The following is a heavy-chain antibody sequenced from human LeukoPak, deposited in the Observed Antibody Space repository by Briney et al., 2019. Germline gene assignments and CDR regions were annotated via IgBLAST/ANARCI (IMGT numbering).Heavy chain of an antibody. V-gene: IGHV4-39*01. D-gene: IGHD5-18*01. CDR1: GGSISSSSYY. CDR3: ASLDVDTAMVTRDDY. Sequence: PSETLSLTCTVSGGSISSSSYYWGWIRQPPGKGLEWIGSIYYSGSTYYNPSLKSRVTISVDTSKNQFSLKLSSVTAADTAVYYCASLDVDTAMVTRDDYWGQGTLVTVSS. CDR2: IYYSGST. J-gene: IGHJ4*02.